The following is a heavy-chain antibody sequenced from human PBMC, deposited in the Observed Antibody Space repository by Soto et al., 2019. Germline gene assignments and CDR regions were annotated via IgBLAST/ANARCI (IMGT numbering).Heavy chain of an antibody. CDR2: INAGTGNT. CDR3: ARDLGGWPDY. V-gene: IGHV1-3*01. Sequence: QVQLVQSGAEVTKPGASVKVSCKASGYTFTSYAIHWVRQAPGQRLEWMGWINAGTGNTKYSQKFQDRVTITRDTDASTAYLELISLRSEDTALYYCARDLGGWPDYWGQGTLVTVSS. D-gene: IGHD6-19*01. CDR1: GYTFTSYA. J-gene: IGHJ4*02.